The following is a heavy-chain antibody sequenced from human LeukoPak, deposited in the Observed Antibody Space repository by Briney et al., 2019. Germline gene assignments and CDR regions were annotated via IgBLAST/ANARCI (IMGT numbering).Heavy chain of an antibody. V-gene: IGHV4-59*05. D-gene: IGHD3-10*01. CDR1: GFTFSSYSMN. CDR2: IYYSGST. CDR3: ARNRYYYGSGNYGVPNWFDP. Sequence: KTGGSLRLSCAASGFTFSSYSMNWVRQAPGKGLEWIGTIYYSGSTYYSPSLKSRVTISVDTSKNQFSLKLSSVTAADTAMYYCARNRYYYGSGNYGVPNWFDPWGQGTLVTVSS. J-gene: IGHJ5*02.